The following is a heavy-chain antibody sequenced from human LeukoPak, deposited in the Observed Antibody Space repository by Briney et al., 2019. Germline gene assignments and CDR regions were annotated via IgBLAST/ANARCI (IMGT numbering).Heavy chain of an antibody. CDR1: GGTFSSYA. V-gene: IGHV1-69*04. D-gene: IGHD5-12*01. Sequence: SVKVSCKASGGTFSSYAISWVRQAPGQGLEWMGRIISIFGIANYAQKFQGRVTITADKSTSTAYMELSSLRSEDTAVYYCARESDYDHWFDPWGQGTLVTVSS. CDR3: ARESDYDHWFDP. J-gene: IGHJ5*02. CDR2: IISIFGIA.